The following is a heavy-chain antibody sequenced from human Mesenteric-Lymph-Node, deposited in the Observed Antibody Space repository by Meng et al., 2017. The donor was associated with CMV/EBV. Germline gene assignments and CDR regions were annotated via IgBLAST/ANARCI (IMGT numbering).Heavy chain of an antibody. D-gene: IGHD1-26*01. CDR1: GVTFSDYA. CDR3: ARDTGWWELLGIPDY. CDR2: ISDSGGNT. V-gene: IGHV3-23*01. J-gene: IGHJ4*02. Sequence: GGSLRLSCAASGVTFSDYAMTWVRQAPGKGLEWVSTISDSGGNTYYADSVKGRFTISRDNSKNTLYLQMNSLRAEDTAVYYCARDTGWWELLGIPDYWGQGTLVTVSS.